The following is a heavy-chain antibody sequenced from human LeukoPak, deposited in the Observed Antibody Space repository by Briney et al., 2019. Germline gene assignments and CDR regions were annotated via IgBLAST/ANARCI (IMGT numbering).Heavy chain of an antibody. CDR3: ARGLGYCTSTTCLLPFDY. D-gene: IGHD2-2*01. V-gene: IGHV3-23*01. J-gene: IGHJ4*02. CDR1: GFTFSSYA. Sequence: TGGSLKLSCAASGFTFSSYAMSWVRQAPGKGLEWVSAISGSGGSIYYADSVKGRFTVSRDNSKNTLYLQMNSLRAEDTAMYYCARGLGYCTSTTCLLPFDYWGQGTLVTVSS. CDR2: ISGSGGSI.